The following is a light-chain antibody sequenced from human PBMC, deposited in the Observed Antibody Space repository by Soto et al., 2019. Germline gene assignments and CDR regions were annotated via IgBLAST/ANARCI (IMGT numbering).Light chain of an antibody. CDR2: EVS. CDR1: SSDVGGYNY. V-gene: IGLV2-8*01. Sequence: QSALTQPPSASGSPGQSVTISCTGTSSDVGGYNYVSWYQQHPGKAPKLMIYEVSTRPSGVPDLFSGSKSGNTASLTVSGLQAEDEADYYCSSYAGSNNWNFGTGTKLTVL. CDR3: SSYAGSNNWN. J-gene: IGLJ1*01.